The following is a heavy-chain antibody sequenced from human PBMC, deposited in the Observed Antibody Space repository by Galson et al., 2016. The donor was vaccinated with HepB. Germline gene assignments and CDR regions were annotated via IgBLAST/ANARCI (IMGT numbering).Heavy chain of an antibody. J-gene: IGHJ4*02. CDR1: GGSISSPSYY. V-gene: IGHV4-39*07. Sequence: ETLSLTCTVSGGSISSPSYYWGWIRQPPGKGLEWIGSIYYSGRTYHNPSLKGRVTISVDTSKNQFSLKVRSVTAAYTAGYYWARENWNDEVDYWGQGTLVTVSS. D-gene: IGHD1-1*01. CDR3: ARENWNDEVDY. CDR2: IYYSGRT.